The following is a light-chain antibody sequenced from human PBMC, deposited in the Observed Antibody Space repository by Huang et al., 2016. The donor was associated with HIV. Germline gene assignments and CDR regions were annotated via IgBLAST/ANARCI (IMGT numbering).Light chain of an antibody. CDR3: QQYYSIPG. V-gene: IGKV4-1*01. CDR2: WAS. Sequence: DIVMTQSPDSLAVSLGEMATITCVSSQSVLSPCNNRNHLAWYQQKPRQPPKLLIYWASTRESGVPDRFRGSGSATDFTLTIDNLQAEDVALYFCQQYYSIPGFGQGTYVEV. CDR1: QSVLSPCNNRNH. J-gene: IGKJ1*01.